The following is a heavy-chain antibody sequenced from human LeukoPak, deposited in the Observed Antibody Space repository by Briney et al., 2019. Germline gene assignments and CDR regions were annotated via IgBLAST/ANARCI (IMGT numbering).Heavy chain of an antibody. Sequence: SQTLSLTCTVSGVSISSCSYYWIWLRQPAGKALEWIGRIYSSGSTNYNPSLKSRVTISVDTSKNQFSLKLSSVTAADTAMYYCARELSPRDGKGYYFDYWGQGTLVTVSS. V-gene: IGHV4-61*02. CDR1: GVSISSCSYY. J-gene: IGHJ4*02. D-gene: IGHD2-21*02. CDR3: ARELSPRDGKGYYFDY. CDR2: IYSSGST.